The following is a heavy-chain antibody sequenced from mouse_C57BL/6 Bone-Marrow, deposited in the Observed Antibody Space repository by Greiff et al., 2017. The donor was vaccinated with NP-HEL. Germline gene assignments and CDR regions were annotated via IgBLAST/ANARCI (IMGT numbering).Heavy chain of an antibody. CDR2: INPNYGTT. J-gene: IGHJ1*03. D-gene: IGHD1-1*01. Sequence: VQLKESGPELVKPGASVKISCKASGYSFTDYNMNWVKQSNGKSLEWIGVINPNYGTTSYNQKFKGKATLTVDQASSTAYMQLNSLTSEDSAVYYCARPDYYGSSYSYCYFDVWGTGTTVTVSS. CDR1: GYSFTDYN. CDR3: ARPDYYGSSYSYCYFDV. V-gene: IGHV1-39*01.